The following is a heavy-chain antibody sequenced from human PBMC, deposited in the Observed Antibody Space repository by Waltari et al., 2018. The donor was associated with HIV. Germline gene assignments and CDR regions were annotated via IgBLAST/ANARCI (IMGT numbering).Heavy chain of an antibody. CDR1: GYSFTSHA. D-gene: IGHD6-19*01. CDR3: AREMSLIRVIAVAMDV. V-gene: IGHV1-3*05. CDR2: VNTANGHT. Sequence: VQLVQSGAEEKKPGASVKISCKASGYSFTSHAIHWVPQAPGQRLEWVGWVNTANGHTKESQNFQGRVTITRDTSATTASMELNSLRSEDTAVYYCAREMSLIRVIAVAMDVWGQGTTVTVSS. J-gene: IGHJ6*02.